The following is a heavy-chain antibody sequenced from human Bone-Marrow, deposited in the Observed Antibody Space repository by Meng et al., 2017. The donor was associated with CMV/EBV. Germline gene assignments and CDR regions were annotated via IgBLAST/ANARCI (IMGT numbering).Heavy chain of an antibody. J-gene: IGHJ6*02. CDR1: GYTFTSYG. Sequence: ASVKVSCKASGYTFTSYGISWVRQAPGQGLEWMGWISAYNGNTNYAQKLQGRVTMTTDTSTSTAYMELSSLRSEDTAVYYCARDLIFYFDCWSCYYNWGYYYYGMDVWGQGTTVTVAS. D-gene: IGHD3-3*01. CDR3: ARDLIFYFDCWSCYYNWGYYYYGMDV. CDR2: ISAYNGNT. V-gene: IGHV1-18*01.